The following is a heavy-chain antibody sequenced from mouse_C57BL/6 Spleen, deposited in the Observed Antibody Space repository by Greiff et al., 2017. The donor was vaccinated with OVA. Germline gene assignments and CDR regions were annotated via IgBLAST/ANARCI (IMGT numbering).Heavy chain of an antibody. Sequence: EVQVVESGPVLVKPGASVKMSCKASGYTFTDYYMNWVKQSHGKSLEWIGVINPYNGGTSYNQKFKGKATLTVDKSSSTAYMELNSLTSEDSAVYYCARQELQSTMVPFDYGGQGTTLTVSS. V-gene: IGHV1-19*01. CDR1: GYTFTDYY. J-gene: IGHJ2*01. D-gene: IGHD2-1*01. CDR3: ARQELQSTMVPFDY. CDR2: INPYNGGT.